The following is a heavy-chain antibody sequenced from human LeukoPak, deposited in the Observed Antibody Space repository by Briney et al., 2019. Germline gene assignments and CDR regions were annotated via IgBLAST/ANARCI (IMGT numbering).Heavy chain of an antibody. V-gene: IGHV1-8*01. CDR2: MNPNSGNT. CDR3: ARGSYDFWSGYFYYYGMDV. D-gene: IGHD3-3*01. Sequence: ASVKVSCKASGYTFTSYDINWVRQATGQGLEWMGWMNPNSGNTGYAQKFQGRVTMTRNTSISTAYMELSSLRSEDTAAYYCARGSYDFWSGYFYYYGMDVWGQGTTVTVSS. CDR1: GYTFTSYD. J-gene: IGHJ6*02.